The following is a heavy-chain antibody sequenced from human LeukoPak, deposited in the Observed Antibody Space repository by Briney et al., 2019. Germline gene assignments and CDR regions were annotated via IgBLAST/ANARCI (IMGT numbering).Heavy chain of an antibody. Sequence: RTGGSLRLSCVASGFTVSNNYMSWVRQAPGKGLEWVSVIYSGGGTFYADPVKGRFTISRDNAKNSLYLQMNSLRDEDTAVYYCARDSPDSYDILTGYYIGGADYWGQGTLVTVSS. CDR2: IYSGGGT. D-gene: IGHD3-9*01. J-gene: IGHJ4*02. CDR1: GFTVSNNY. V-gene: IGHV3-66*01. CDR3: ARDSPDSYDILTGYYIGGADY.